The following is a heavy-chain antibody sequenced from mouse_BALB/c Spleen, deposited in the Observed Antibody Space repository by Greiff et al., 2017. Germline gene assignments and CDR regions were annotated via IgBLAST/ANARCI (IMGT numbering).Heavy chain of an antibody. D-gene: IGHD1-1*01. CDR1: GYTFSSYW. CDR2: ILPGSGST. CDR3: ARLGDYGSSYDAMDY. J-gene: IGHJ4*01. Sequence: QVQLQQSGAELMKPGASVKISCKATGYTFSSYWIEWVKQRPGHGLEWIGEILPGSGSTNYNEKFKGKATFTADTSSNTAYMQLSSLTSEDSAVYYCARLGDYGSSYDAMDYWGQGTSVTVSS. V-gene: IGHV1-9*01.